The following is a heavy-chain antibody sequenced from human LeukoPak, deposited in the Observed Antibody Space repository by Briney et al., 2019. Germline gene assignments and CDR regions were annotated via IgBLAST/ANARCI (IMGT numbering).Heavy chain of an antibody. D-gene: IGHD3-10*01. CDR2: IFYSGST. CDR3: ARHSYGSGRTTDFDY. Sequence: SETLSLTCTVSGGSIDTNSYYWGWIRQPPGEDLEWIASIFYSGSTYYNPSLMRRVTISVDTSKNQFSLKVRSVTVADTAVYYCARHSYGSGRTTDFDYWGQGTLVTVSS. CDR1: GGSIDTNSYY. V-gene: IGHV4-39*01. J-gene: IGHJ4*02.